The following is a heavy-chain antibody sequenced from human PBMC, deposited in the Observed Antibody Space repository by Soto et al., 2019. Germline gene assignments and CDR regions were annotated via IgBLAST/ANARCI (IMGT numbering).Heavy chain of an antibody. Sequence: ASVKVSCKASGGTFSSYIISWVRQAPGQGLEWMGGIIPIFGTANYAQKFQGRVTITADESTSTAYMELSSLRSEDTAVYYCARVPDGPRPGVDDYWAREPWSPSPQ. CDR1: GGTFSSYI. CDR2: IIPIFGTA. J-gene: IGHJ4*02. D-gene: IGHD3-10*01. CDR3: ARVPDGPRPGVDDY. V-gene: IGHV1-69*13.